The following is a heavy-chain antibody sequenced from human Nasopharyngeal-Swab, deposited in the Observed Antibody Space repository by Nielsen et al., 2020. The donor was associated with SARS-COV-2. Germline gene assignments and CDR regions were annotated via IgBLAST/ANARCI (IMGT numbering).Heavy chain of an antibody. Sequence: LSLTCAASGFTFSSYAMHWVRQAPGKGLEWVAVISYDGSNKYYADSVKGRFTISRDNSKNTLYLQMNSLRAEDTAVYYCARGPTTVVTLYYFDYWGQGTLVTVSS. CDR2: ISYDGSNK. CDR1: GFTFSSYA. D-gene: IGHD4-23*01. CDR3: ARGPTTVVTLYYFDY. V-gene: IGHV3-30*04. J-gene: IGHJ4*02.